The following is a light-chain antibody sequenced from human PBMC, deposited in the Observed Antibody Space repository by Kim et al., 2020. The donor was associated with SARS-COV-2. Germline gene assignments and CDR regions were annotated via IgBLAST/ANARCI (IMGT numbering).Light chain of an antibody. CDR3: FSYTTIYTYV. V-gene: IGLV2-14*03. CDR1: SSDIGHYDY. J-gene: IGLJ1*01. Sequence: GQSITLSCTGTSSDIGHYDYVSWFQQHPGKAPKLIIYDVTKRPSGVSNRFSGSKSAYTASLTISGLQAEDEAEYYCFSYTTIYTYVIGTGTKVTVL. CDR2: DVT.